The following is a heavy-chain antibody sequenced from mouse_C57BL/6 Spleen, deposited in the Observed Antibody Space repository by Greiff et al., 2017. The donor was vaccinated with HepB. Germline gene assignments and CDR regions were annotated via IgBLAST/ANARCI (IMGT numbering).Heavy chain of an antibody. V-gene: IGHV1-81*01. CDR3: ARSRYYGSSPYAMDY. CDR2: IYPRSGNT. D-gene: IGHD1-1*01. Sequence: VQRVESGAELARPGASVKLSCKASGYTFTSYGISWVKQRTGQGLEWIGEIYPRSGNTYYNEKFKGKATLTADKSSSTAYMELRSLTSEDSAVYFCARSRYYGSSPYAMDYWGQGTSVTVSS. CDR1: GYTFTSYG. J-gene: IGHJ4*01.